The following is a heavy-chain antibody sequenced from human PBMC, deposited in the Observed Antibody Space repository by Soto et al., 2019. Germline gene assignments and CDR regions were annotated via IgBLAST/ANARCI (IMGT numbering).Heavy chain of an antibody. J-gene: IGHJ6*02. D-gene: IGHD3-10*01. CDR1: GYTFTSYG. CDR2: ISAYNGNT. V-gene: IGHV1-18*01. Sequence: ASVKVSCKASGYTFTSYGISWVRQAPGQGLEWMGWISAYNGNTNYAQKLQGRVTMTTDTSTSTAYMELRSLRSDDTAVYYCARDPWYYYGSGSYYRRDYYGMDVWGQGTTVTVSS. CDR3: ARDPWYYYGSGSYYRRDYYGMDV.